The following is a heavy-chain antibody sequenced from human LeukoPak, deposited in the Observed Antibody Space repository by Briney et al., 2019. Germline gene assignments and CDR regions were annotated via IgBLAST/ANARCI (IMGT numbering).Heavy chain of an antibody. CDR1: GFTFSTYS. D-gene: IGHD6-6*01. CDR2: ISHSSSPT. Sequence: GGSLRLSCSAPGFTFSTYSLTWVRQAPGKGPEWVSYISHSSSPTYYTYSVKGRFTIPRDNAKNSLYLQMNSLRDEDTAVYYCARVAARPHYYYMDVWGEGTTVIVSS. CDR3: ARVAARPHYYYMDV. V-gene: IGHV3-48*02. J-gene: IGHJ6*03.